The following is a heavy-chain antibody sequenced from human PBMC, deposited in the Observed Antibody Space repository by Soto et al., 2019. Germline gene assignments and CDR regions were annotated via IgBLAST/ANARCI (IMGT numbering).Heavy chain of an antibody. J-gene: IGHJ4*02. CDR3: ARAPNILTVKYYFDY. D-gene: IGHD3-9*01. CDR2: IIPIFGTA. V-gene: IGHV1-69*13. CDR1: GGTFSSYS. Sequence: SVKVSCKASGGTFSSYSINWLRQAPGQGLEWMGGIIPIFGTANNAQKFQGRVTITADESATTVYMELSSLRSEDTAVYYCARAPNILTVKYYFDYWGQGTLVTVSS.